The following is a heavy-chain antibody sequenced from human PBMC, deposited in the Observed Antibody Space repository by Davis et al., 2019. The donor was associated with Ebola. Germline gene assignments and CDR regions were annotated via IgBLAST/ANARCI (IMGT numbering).Heavy chain of an antibody. CDR3: AREAVSASTVGNWFAP. CDR1: GGTFSSYA. D-gene: IGHD4-17*01. J-gene: IGHJ5*02. V-gene: IGHV1-69*06. CDR2: VIPLSGTT. Sequence: SVMVSCKASGGTFSSYATGWVRQAPGQGLEWMGRVIPLSGTTNYAQKFEDRVTITADKSTDVSYMELTRLTYEDAAMYYCAREAVSASTVGNWFAPWGQGTLVTVSS.